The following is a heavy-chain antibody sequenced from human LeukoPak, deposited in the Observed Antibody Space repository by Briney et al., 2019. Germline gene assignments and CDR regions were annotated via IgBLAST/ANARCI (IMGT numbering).Heavy chain of an antibody. CDR3: ARYPIFGVVNYFDY. CDR1: GYTFTGYY. CDR2: INPNSGGT. Sequence: ASVKVSCKASGYTFTGYYMHWVRQAPGQGLEWMGWINPNSGGTNYAQKFQGRVTMTRDTSISTAYMELSRLRSDDTAVYYCARYPIFGVVNYFDYWGQGTLATVSS. J-gene: IGHJ4*02. V-gene: IGHV1-2*02. D-gene: IGHD3-3*01.